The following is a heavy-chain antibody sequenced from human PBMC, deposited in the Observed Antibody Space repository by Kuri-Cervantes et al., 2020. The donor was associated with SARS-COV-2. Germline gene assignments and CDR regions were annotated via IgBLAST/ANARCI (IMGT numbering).Heavy chain of an antibody. D-gene: IGHD3-22*01. Sequence: GESLKISCAASGFTFSSYSMNWVRQAPGKGLEWVSSISSSSSYIYYADSVKGRFTISRDNAKNSLYLQMNSLRAEDTAVYYCARDSSGYYRLDYWGQVTLVTVSS. J-gene: IGHJ4*02. CDR1: GFTFSSYS. CDR2: ISSSSSYI. CDR3: ARDSSGYYRLDY. V-gene: IGHV3-21*01.